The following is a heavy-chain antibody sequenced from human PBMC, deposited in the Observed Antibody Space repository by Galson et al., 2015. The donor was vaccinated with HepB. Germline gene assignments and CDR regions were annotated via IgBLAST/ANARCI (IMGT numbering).Heavy chain of an antibody. CDR3: ARAGGEWEPLDF. CDR2: ISAYSGNT. CDR1: GYSFSTNG. V-gene: IGHV1-18*01. D-gene: IGHD1-26*01. J-gene: IGHJ4*02. Sequence: SVKVSCKASGYSFSTNGIAWVRQAPGQGLEWVGWISAYSGNTKYAENFQDGVVLTAETSTTTAYMELRSLRFDDTALYYCARAGGEWEPLDFWGQGTLVSVSA.